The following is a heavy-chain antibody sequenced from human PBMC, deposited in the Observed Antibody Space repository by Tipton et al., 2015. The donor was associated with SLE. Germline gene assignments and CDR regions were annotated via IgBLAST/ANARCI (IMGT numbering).Heavy chain of an antibody. CDR1: GGSISSSSYY. CDR3: ARRGGSSGLLY. Sequence: TLSLTCTVSGGSISSSSYYWSWIRQPPGKGLEWIGSIYYSGSTYYNPSLKSRVTISVDTSKNQFSLKLSSVTAADTAVYYCARRGGSSGLLYWGQGTLVTVSS. J-gene: IGHJ4*02. CDR2: IYYSGST. V-gene: IGHV4-39*07. D-gene: IGHD6-25*01.